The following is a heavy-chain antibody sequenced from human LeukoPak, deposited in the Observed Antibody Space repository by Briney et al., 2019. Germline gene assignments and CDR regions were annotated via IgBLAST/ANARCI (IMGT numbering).Heavy chain of an antibody. D-gene: IGHD6-6*01. CDR3: ARGGFKARAFDY. CDR1: GYTFTSYD. V-gene: IGHV1-8*01. J-gene: IGHJ4*02. Sequence: ASVKVSCKASGYTFTSYDINWVRQATGQGLEWMGWMNPNSGNTGYAQKFQGRVTMTRNTSISTAYMELSSLRSEDTAVYYCARGGFKARAFDYWGQGTLVTVSS. CDR2: MNPNSGNT.